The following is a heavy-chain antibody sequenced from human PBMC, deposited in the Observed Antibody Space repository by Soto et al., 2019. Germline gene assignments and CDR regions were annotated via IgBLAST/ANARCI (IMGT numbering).Heavy chain of an antibody. CDR1: GGTFSSYA. Sequence: QVQLVQSGAEVKKPGSSVKVSCKASGGTFSSYAISWVRQAPGQGLEWMGGIIPIFGTANYAQKFQGRVTITADESTSTAYMELSSLRSEDTAVDYCAKVGYSYGSYYYYGMDVWGQGTTVTVSS. D-gene: IGHD5-18*01. J-gene: IGHJ6*02. CDR2: IIPIFGTA. V-gene: IGHV1-69*01. CDR3: AKVGYSYGSYYYYGMDV.